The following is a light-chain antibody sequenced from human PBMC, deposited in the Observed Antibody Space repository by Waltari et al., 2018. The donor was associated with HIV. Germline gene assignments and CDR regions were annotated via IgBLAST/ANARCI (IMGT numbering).Light chain of an antibody. J-gene: IGLJ2*01. Sequence: QSVLTQPPSVSGAPGQRVTISCTGSSSNIGAGYDEHWYQQLPGPAPKLLIYGNTNRPSGVPDRFSGSKSGTSASLAITGLQAEDEADYYCQSLRVFGGGTKLTVL. CDR2: GNT. V-gene: IGLV1-40*01. CDR3: QSLRV. CDR1: SSNIGAGYD.